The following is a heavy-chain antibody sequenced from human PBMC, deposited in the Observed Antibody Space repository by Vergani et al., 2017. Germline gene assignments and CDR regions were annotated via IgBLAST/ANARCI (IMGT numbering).Heavy chain of an antibody. CDR1: GFTVSSNY. CDR3: VRDVRVSRT. Sequence: EVQLVESGGGLVQPGGSLRLSCAASGFTVSSNYMSWVRQAAGKGLEWVSVIYSGGSTYYADSVKGRFTISRDNAKNSLYLDMSSLRAEDTAVYYCVRDVRVSRTWGQGTLVAVSS. J-gene: IGHJ3*01. V-gene: IGHV3-66*01. CDR2: IYSGGST.